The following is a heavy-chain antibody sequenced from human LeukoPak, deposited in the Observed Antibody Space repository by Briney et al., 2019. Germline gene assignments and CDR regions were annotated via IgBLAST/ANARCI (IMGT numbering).Heavy chain of an antibody. CDR1: GLTGRSNY. D-gene: IGHD3-10*01. Sequence: PGGSLRLSCAASGLTGRSNYMSWVRQAPGKGLEWVSTIYSGGTTNYADSVKGRFTISRDKSNNTLYLQMNSLRAEDTAVYYCARDISSAYGWFDPWGQGTLVTASS. CDR3: ARDISSAYGWFDP. V-gene: IGHV3-66*01. J-gene: IGHJ5*02. CDR2: IYSGGTT.